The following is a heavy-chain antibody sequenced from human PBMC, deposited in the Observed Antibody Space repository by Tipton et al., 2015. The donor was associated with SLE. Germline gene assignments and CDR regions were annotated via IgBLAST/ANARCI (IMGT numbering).Heavy chain of an antibody. CDR1: GGSFSDFY. Sequence: TLSLTCAFYGGSFSDFYWSWIRQTPGKGLEWIGDINHIGSTNYNPSLKSRATISVDVSKNQFSLKLTSVTAADTAVYYCARVGGAFDYWGQGTLVTVSS. CDR2: INHIGST. J-gene: IGHJ4*02. D-gene: IGHD1-26*01. V-gene: IGHV4-34*01. CDR3: ARVGGAFDY.